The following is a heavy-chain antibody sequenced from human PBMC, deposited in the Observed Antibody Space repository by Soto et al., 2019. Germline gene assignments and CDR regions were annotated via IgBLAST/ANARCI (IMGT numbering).Heavy chain of an antibody. J-gene: IGHJ4*02. V-gene: IGHV3-11*03. CDR1: GFTLSDHY. CDR2: SSNSGTFT. CDR3: ARSGDNYNVLDY. D-gene: IGHD3-10*02. Sequence: PGGSLRLSCAASGFTLSDHYMSWIRLAPGKGLEWISFSSNSGTFTKYADSVKGRFTISRDNTKNSLYLQINSLRGEDTAIYFCARSGDNYNVLDYWGPGTPVTVSS.